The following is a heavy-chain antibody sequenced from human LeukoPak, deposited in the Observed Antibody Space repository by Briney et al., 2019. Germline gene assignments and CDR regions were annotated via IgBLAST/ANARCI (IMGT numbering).Heavy chain of an antibody. CDR3: ARPSSGWHNWFDP. CDR2: IYYSGST. V-gene: IGHV4-59*01. J-gene: IGHJ5*02. CDR1: GGSISSYY. D-gene: IGHD6-19*01. Sequence: PSETLSLTCTVSGGSISSYYWSWTRQPPGKGLEWIGYIYYSGSTNYNPSLKSRVTISVDTSKNQFSLKLSSVTAADTAVYYCARPSSGWHNWFDPWGQGTLVTVSS.